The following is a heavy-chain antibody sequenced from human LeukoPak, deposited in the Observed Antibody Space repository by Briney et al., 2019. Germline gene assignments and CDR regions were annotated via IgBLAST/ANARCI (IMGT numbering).Heavy chain of an antibody. CDR1: GFTSSNYL. D-gene: IGHD6-13*01. Sequence: PGGSLRLSCVVSGFTSSNYLMLWVRHAPGKGLVWVSRINTDRSSTSHADFVKGGFTISRDNAKNTVFLQMNSVRPEDTAVYYCARLAPTDSSSWYLYHYYGMDVWGQGTTVTVSS. CDR3: ARLAPTDSSSWYLYHYYGMDV. CDR2: INTDRSST. V-gene: IGHV3-74*01. J-gene: IGHJ6*02.